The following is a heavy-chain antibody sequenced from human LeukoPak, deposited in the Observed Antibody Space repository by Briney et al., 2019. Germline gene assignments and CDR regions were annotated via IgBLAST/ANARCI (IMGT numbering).Heavy chain of an antibody. Sequence: GGSLRVSCVASGFTFSKAWMSWVRQAPGKGLEWAARIKSKNDGWTTDYGAPVNGRFTISRDDSKNTLYLQMNSLKTEDTAVYYCTTDLRGGYCRTTSCTVDYWGQGTLVTVSS. CDR2: IKSKNDGWTT. D-gene: IGHD2-2*01. CDR3: TTDLRGGYCRTTSCTVDY. J-gene: IGHJ4*02. V-gene: IGHV3-15*01. CDR1: GFTFSKAW.